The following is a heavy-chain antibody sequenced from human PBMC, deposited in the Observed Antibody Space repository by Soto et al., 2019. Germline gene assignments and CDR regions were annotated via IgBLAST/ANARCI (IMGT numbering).Heavy chain of an antibody. CDR3: ARSNWNHGSGAFDI. V-gene: IGHV4-28*01. D-gene: IGHD1-1*01. J-gene: IGHJ3*02. Sequence: PSETLSLTCAVSGYSISRSNWWGWIRQPPGKGLEWIGYIYYSGSTYYNPSLKSRVTMSVDTSKNQFSLKLSSVTAVDTAVYYCARSNWNHGSGAFDIWGPGTMVTVSS. CDR2: IYYSGST. CDR1: GYSISRSNW.